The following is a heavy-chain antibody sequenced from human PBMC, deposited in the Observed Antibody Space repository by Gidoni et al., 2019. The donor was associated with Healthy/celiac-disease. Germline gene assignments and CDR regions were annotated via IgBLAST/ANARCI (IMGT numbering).Heavy chain of an antibody. CDR1: GYTFTSYA. V-gene: IGHV1-3*01. D-gene: IGHD3-22*01. J-gene: IGHJ6*02. CDR2: INAGNGNT. Sequence: QVQLVQSGAEVKKPGASVKVSCKASGYTFTSYAMHWLRQAPGQRLEWMGWINAGNGNTKYSQKFQGRVTITRDTSASTAYMELSSLRSEDTAVYYCARDLVNYYDSSGYYFHYYGMDVWGQGTTVTVSS. CDR3: ARDLVNYYDSSGYYFHYYGMDV.